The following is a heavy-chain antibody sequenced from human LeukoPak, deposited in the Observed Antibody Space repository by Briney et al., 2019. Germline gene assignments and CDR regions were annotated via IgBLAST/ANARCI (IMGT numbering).Heavy chain of an antibody. CDR1: GFTFSSYG. D-gene: IGHD6-6*01. Sequence: TGGSLRLSCAASGFTFSSYGMHWVRQAPGKGLEWVAFIRYEGSNKYYADSVKGRFTISRDNSKNTLYLQMNSLRAEDTAVYYCAKDRGSSSHYFDYWGQGTLVTVSS. CDR3: AKDRGSSSHYFDY. CDR2: IRYEGSNK. V-gene: IGHV3-30*02. J-gene: IGHJ4*02.